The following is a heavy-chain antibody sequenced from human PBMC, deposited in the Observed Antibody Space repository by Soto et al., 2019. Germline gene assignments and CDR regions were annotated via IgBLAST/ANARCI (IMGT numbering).Heavy chain of an antibody. Sequence: GGSLRLSCAASGFTFSGSAMHWVRQASGKGLEWVGRIRSKANRYATAYAASVEGRFTISRDNSKNTAYLQMNSLKTEDTALYYCIITWGGPALDYWGQGALVTVSS. CDR1: GFTFSGSA. D-gene: IGHD3-16*01. J-gene: IGHJ4*02. CDR2: IRSKANRYAT. CDR3: IITWGGPALDY. V-gene: IGHV3-73*01.